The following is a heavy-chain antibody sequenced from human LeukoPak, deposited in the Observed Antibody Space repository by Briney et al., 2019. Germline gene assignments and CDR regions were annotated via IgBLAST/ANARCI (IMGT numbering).Heavy chain of an antibody. CDR3: TCGSGWYSPDY. V-gene: IGHV3-15*01. CDR2: MKSKTDGGTI. D-gene: IGHD6-19*01. CDR1: GFTFSNAW. Sequence: PGGSLRLSCAASGFTFSNAWMSWVRQAPGKGLEWVGRMKSKTDGGTIDYAAPVKGRFTISRDDSKNTLYLQMNSLKTEDTAVYYCTCGSGWYSPDYWGQGTLVTVSS. J-gene: IGHJ4*02.